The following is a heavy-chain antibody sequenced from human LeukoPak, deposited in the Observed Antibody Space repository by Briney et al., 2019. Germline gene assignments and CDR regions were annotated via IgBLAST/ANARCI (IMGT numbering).Heavy chain of an antibody. Sequence: PSETLSLTCTVSGGSICISSYYWGWIRQPPGKGLEWIGSIYYSGSTYYNPSLKSRVTISVDTSKNQFSLKLSSVTAADTAVYYCARKARWEPREDYWGQGTLVTVSS. CDR2: IYYSGST. J-gene: IGHJ4*02. CDR1: GGSICISSYY. D-gene: IGHD1-26*01. CDR3: ARKARWEPREDY. V-gene: IGHV4-39*01.